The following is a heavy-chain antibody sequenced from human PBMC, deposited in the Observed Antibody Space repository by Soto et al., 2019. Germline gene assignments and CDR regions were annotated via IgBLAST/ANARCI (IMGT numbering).Heavy chain of an antibody. J-gene: IGHJ4*02. CDR3: ARRWGEGRVDY. CDR2: IYHSGNN. V-gene: IGHV4-4*02. CDR1: GGSISSSYW. D-gene: IGHD3-10*01. Sequence: QVQLQESGTGLVKPSGNLSLTCAVSGGSISSSYWWSWVREHPGKGLEWIGEIYHSGNNNYNPSLKSRVTMAVDKSRNQFSLKLSSVTAADTAVYYCARRWGEGRVDYWGQGTLVTVSS.